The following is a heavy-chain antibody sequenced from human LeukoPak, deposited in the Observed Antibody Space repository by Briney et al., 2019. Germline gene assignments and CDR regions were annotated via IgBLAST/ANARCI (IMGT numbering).Heavy chain of an antibody. D-gene: IGHD2-2*01. CDR1: GYTFTGYY. J-gene: IGHJ4*02. CDR2: INPNSGGT. V-gene: IGHV1-2*02. CDR3: ARFPDIVVVPAGGLSRPGGLDY. Sequence: VASVKVSCKASGYTFTGYYMHWVRQAPGQGLEWMGWINPNSGGTNYAQKFQGRVTMTRDTSISTAYMELSRLRSDDTAVYYCARFPDIVVVPAGGLSRPGGLDYWGQGTLVTVSS.